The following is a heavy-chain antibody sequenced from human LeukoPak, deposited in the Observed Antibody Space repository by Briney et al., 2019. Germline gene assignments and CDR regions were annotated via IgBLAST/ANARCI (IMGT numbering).Heavy chain of an antibody. CDR3: TRGPGGGDY. J-gene: IGHJ4*02. D-gene: IGHD6-25*01. CDR2: INHSGST. CDR1: GGSFSGYY. V-gene: IGHV4-34*01. Sequence: SETLSLTCAVYGGSFSGYYWSWIRQPPGKGLEWIGEINHSGSTNYNPSLKSRVTISVDTSKNQFSLKLSSVTAADTAVYYCTRGPGGGDYWGQGTLVTVSS.